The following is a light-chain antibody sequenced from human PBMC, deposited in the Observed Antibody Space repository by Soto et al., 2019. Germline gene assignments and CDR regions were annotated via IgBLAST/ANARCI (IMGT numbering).Light chain of an antibody. J-gene: IGKJ1*01. CDR3: QQRADWWT. CDR1: QSVSSH. V-gene: IGKV3-11*01. Sequence: EIVVTQSPATLSLSPGERATLSCRASQSVSSHLAWYQQKPGQAPRLLIDDASNRATGIPARFSGSGSGTDFTLTISNLESEDSAVYYCQQRADWWTFGQGTKVEVK. CDR2: DAS.